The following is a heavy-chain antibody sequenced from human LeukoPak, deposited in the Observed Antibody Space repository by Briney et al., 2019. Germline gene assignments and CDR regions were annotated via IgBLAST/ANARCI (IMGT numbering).Heavy chain of an antibody. D-gene: IGHD3-3*01. V-gene: IGHV7-4-1*02. Sequence: GASVKVSCKASGYTFTSYAMNWVRQAPGQGLEWMGWINTNTGNPTYAQGFTGRFVFSLDTSVSTAYLQISSLKAEDTAVYYCARDPQYYDFWSGYLVSWGQGTLVTVSS. CDR2: INTNTGNP. CDR1: GYTFTSYA. J-gene: IGHJ5*02. CDR3: ARDPQYYDFWSGYLVS.